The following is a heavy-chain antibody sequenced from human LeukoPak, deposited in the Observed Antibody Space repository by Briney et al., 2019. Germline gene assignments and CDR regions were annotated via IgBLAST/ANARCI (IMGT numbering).Heavy chain of an antibody. J-gene: IGHJ6*02. V-gene: IGHV3-53*01. Sequence: GGSLRLSCAASGFTVSSNYMSWVRQAPGKGLEWVSVIYSGGSTYYADSVKGRFTISRDNSKNTLYLQMNSLSAEDTAVYYCARGYIELAGPQDGMDVWGQGTTVTVSS. CDR1: GFTVSSNY. CDR2: IYSGGST. D-gene: IGHD6-19*01. CDR3: ARGYIELAGPQDGMDV.